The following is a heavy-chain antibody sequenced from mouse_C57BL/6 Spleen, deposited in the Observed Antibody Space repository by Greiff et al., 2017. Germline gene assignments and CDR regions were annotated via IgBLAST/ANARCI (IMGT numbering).Heavy chain of an antibody. Sequence: EVKLVESGGGLVKPGGSLKLSCAASGFTFSSYAMSWVRQTPEKRLEWVATISDGGSYTYYPDNVKGRFTISRDNAKNNLYLQMSHLKSEDTAMYYCARDQTLAMDYWGQGTSVTVSS. J-gene: IGHJ4*01. CDR3: ARDQTLAMDY. V-gene: IGHV5-4*01. CDR2: ISDGGSYT. CDR1: GFTFSSYA.